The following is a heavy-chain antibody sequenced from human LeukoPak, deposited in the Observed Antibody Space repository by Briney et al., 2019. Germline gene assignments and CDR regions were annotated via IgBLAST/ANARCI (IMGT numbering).Heavy chain of an antibody. Sequence: SETLSLTCTVSGGSISSSAYYWGWLRQPPGKGLEWIGNIYYSESTFYNPSLKSRVTISVDTSKNQFSLRLSSVTAADTSFYYCVRVTRKGSWFDPWGQGTLVTVSS. J-gene: IGHJ5*02. CDR1: GGSISSSAYY. CDR3: VRVTRKGSWFDP. CDR2: IYYSEST. V-gene: IGHV4-39*01. D-gene: IGHD2-2*01.